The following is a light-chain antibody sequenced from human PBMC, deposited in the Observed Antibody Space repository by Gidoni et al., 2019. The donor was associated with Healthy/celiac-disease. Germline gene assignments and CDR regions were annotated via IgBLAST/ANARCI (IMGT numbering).Light chain of an antibody. Sequence: EIVLPQSPATLSLSPGERATLSSRASQSVSSYLAWYQQKPGQAPKLLIYDASNWATGIPAMFRGSGSGTDFTLTISSLEPEDFAVYYCQQRSNWLTFXGXTKVEIK. V-gene: IGKV3-11*01. CDR2: DAS. CDR3: QQRSNWLT. CDR1: QSVSSY. J-gene: IGKJ4*01.